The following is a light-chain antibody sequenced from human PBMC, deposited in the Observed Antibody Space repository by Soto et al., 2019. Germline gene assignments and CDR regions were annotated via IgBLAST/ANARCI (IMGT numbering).Light chain of an antibody. CDR3: QQGHNWPLT. V-gene: IGKV3-15*01. CDR2: SAS. CDR1: QSISTE. J-gene: IGKJ2*01. Sequence: EIAMTQSPATLSVSPGERATLSCRASQSISTELAWYQQIPGQPPRLLFYSASTRATGVPARFTGSGSGSEFTLTISGLQSEDFAIYYCQQGHNWPLTFGQGTRLEI.